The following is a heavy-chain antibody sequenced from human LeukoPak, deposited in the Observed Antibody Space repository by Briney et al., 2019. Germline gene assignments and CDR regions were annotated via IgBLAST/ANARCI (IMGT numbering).Heavy chain of an antibody. CDR1: GGSFSGYY. CDR2: INHSGST. D-gene: IGHD3-3*01. Sequence: SETLSLTCAVYGGSFSGYYWGWVRQPSGKGLEWIGEINHSGSTNYNPSLKSRVTISLDTSKNQFSLKLSSVTAADTAVYYCARGDYDFWSGYSDPNWFDPWGQGTLVTVSS. V-gene: IGHV4-34*01. J-gene: IGHJ5*02. CDR3: ARGDYDFWSGYSDPNWFDP.